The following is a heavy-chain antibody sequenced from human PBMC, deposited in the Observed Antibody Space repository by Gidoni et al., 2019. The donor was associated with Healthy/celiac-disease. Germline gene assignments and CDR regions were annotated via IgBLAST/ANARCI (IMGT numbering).Heavy chain of an antibody. Sequence: EVQLVESGGGLVQPGGSLRLSCAASGFTFSSYAMHWVRQAPGKGLEYVSAISSNGGSTYYANSVKGRFTISRDNSKNTLYLQMGSLRAEDMAVYYCARRGTAMDSDYWGQGTLVTVSS. CDR1: GFTFSSYA. D-gene: IGHD5-18*01. J-gene: IGHJ4*02. V-gene: IGHV3-64*01. CDR3: ARRGTAMDSDY. CDR2: ISSNGGST.